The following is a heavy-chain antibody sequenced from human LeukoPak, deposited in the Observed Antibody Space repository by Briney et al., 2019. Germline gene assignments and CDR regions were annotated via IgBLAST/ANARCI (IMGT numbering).Heavy chain of an antibody. CDR3: AKDLYCSSTSCIFDP. Sequence: GGTLRLSCAASGFTFSSYAMSWVRQAPGKGLEWVSAISGSGGSTYYADSVKGRFTISRDNSKNTLYLQMNSLRAEDTAVYYCAKDLYCSSTSCIFDPWGQGTLVTVSS. J-gene: IGHJ5*02. CDR1: GFTFSSYA. CDR2: ISGSGGST. D-gene: IGHD2-2*01. V-gene: IGHV3-23*01.